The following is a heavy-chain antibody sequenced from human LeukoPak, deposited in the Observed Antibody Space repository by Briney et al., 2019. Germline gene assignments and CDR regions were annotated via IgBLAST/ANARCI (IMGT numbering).Heavy chain of an antibody. CDR3: AKHDSSGYYLFDY. CDR2: ISSSSSTI. J-gene: IGHJ4*02. V-gene: IGHV3-48*04. CDR1: GFTFSSYS. Sequence: GGSLRLSCAASGFTFSSYSMNWVRQAPGKGLEWVSYISSSSSTIYYADSVKGRFTISRDNAKNSLYLQMNSLRAEDTAVYYCAKHDSSGYYLFDYWGQGTLVTVSS. D-gene: IGHD3-22*01.